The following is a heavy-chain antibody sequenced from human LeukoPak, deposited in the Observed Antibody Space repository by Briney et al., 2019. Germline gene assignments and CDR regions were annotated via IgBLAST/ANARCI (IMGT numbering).Heavy chain of an antibody. Sequence: SETLSLTCTVSGGSISSYYWSWIRQPPGKGLEWIGYIYYSGSTNYNPSLKSRVTISVDTSKNQFSLKLSSVTAADTAGYYCARKYSSSWYDWFDPWGQGTLVTVSS. D-gene: IGHD6-13*01. V-gene: IGHV4-59*01. CDR3: ARKYSSSWYDWFDP. J-gene: IGHJ5*02. CDR1: GGSISSYY. CDR2: IYYSGST.